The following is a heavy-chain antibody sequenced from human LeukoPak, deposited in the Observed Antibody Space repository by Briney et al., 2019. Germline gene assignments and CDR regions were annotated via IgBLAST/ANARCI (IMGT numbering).Heavy chain of an antibody. J-gene: IGHJ5*02. CDR2: INHSGST. D-gene: IGHD3-22*01. V-gene: IGHV4-34*01. CDR3: ARRRLYYYDSSGYYP. CDR1: GGSFSGYY. Sequence: KPSETLSLTCAVYGGSFSGYYWSWIRQPPGKGPEWIGEINHSGSTNYNPSLKSRVTISVDTSKNQFSLKLSSVTAADTAVYYCARRRLYYYDSSGYYPWGQGTLVTVSS.